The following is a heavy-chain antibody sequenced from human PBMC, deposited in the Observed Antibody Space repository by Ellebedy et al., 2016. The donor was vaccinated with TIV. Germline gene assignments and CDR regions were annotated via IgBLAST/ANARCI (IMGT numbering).Heavy chain of an antibody. Sequence: MPSETLSLTCTVSDGSISSGAYYWGWIRRPPGKGLEWIGSIFSTGPTHYNPSRKSRVTISADTSKNQFSLKLTSVTAADTAVYYCARHGVSDYVDYWGQGTLVTVSS. J-gene: IGHJ4*02. D-gene: IGHD2-8*01. V-gene: IGHV4-39*01. CDR3: ARHGVSDYVDY. CDR1: DGSISSGAYY. CDR2: IFSTGPT.